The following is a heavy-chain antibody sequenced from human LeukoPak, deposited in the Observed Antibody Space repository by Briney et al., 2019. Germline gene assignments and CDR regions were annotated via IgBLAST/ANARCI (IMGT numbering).Heavy chain of an antibody. J-gene: IGHJ6*04. CDR2: ISSSSSYT. D-gene: IGHD3-9*01. CDR1: GFTFSDYY. CDR3: ARDSARVIRYFDWVLDYYYYYGMDV. V-gene: IGHV3-11*06. Sequence: PGGSLRLSCAASGFTFSDYYMSWIRQAPGKGLEWVSYISSSSSYTNYADSVKGRFTISRDNAKNPLYLQMNSLRAEDTAVYYCARDSARVIRYFDWVLDYYYYYGMDVWGKGTTVTVSS.